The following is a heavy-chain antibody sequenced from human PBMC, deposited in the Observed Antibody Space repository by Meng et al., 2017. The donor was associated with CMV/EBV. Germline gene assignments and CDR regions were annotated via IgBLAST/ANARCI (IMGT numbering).Heavy chain of an antibody. CDR1: GFTFSSYA. Sequence: GESLKISCAASGFTFSSYAMSWVRQAPGKGLEWVSAISGSGGSTYYADSVKGRFTISRDNSKNTLYLQMNSLRAEDTAVYYCTSFPRFIYYGMDVWGQGTTVTVSS. CDR2: ISGSGGST. D-gene: IGHD2-15*01. CDR3: TSFPRFIYYGMDV. J-gene: IGHJ6*02. V-gene: IGHV3-23*01.